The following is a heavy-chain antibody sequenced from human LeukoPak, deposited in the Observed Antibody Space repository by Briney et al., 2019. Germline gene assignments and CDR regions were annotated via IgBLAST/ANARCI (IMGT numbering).Heavy chain of an antibody. CDR3: TRGETGRDSSGYFGY. J-gene: IGHJ4*02. CDR1: GYTFNDYY. CDR2: INPNSGGT. D-gene: IGHD3-22*01. Sequence: GASVKVSCTASGYTFNDYYIHWVRQAPGQGLEWMGWINPNSGGTNYAQKFQGRVTVTRDTSISTAYMELSSLRSDDTAVYYCTRGETGRDSSGYFGYWGQGTLVTVSS. V-gene: IGHV1-2*02.